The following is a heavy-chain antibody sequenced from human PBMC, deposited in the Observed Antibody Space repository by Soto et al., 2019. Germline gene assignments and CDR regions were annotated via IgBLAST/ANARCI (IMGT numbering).Heavy chain of an antibody. CDR1: GFTFSSYS. J-gene: IGHJ4*02. CDR2: ISSSSSTI. CDR3: ASGDSWSSSWYMDDYFDY. D-gene: IGHD6-13*01. Sequence: GGSLRLSCAASGFTFSSYSMNWVRQAPGKGLEWVSYISSSSSTIYYADSVKGRFTISRDNAKNSLYLQMNSLRAEDTAVYYCASGDSWSSSWYMDDYFDYWGQGTLVTVSS. V-gene: IGHV3-48*01.